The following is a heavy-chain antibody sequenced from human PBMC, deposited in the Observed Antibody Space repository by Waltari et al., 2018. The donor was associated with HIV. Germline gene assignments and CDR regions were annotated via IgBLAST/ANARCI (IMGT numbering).Heavy chain of an antibody. V-gene: IGHV4-34*01. Sequence: QVQLQQWGAGLLKPSETLSLTCAVYGGSFSGYYWSWIRQPPGKGLEWIGEINHSGSTNYNPSLKSRVTISVDTSKNQFSLKLSSVTAADTAVYYCARSGQPSFAGRNYYDSSGYYYWGQGTLVTVSS. D-gene: IGHD3-22*01. CDR3: ARSGQPSFAGRNYYDSSGYYY. CDR1: GGSFSGYY. CDR2: INHSGST. J-gene: IGHJ4*02.